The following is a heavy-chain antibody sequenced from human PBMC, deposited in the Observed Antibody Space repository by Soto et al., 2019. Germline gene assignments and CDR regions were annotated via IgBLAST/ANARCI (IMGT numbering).Heavy chain of an antibody. CDR3: ARDRITMVRGVIITYHGMDV. Sequence: SETLSLTCTVSGGSISSGDYYWSWIRQPPGKGLEWIGYIYYSGSTYYKPSLKSRVTISVDTSKNQFFLKLSSVTAADTTVYYCARDRITMVRGVIITYHGMDVWGQGTTVTVSS. J-gene: IGHJ6*02. V-gene: IGHV4-30-4*01. CDR1: GGSISSGDYY. CDR2: IYYSGST. D-gene: IGHD3-10*01.